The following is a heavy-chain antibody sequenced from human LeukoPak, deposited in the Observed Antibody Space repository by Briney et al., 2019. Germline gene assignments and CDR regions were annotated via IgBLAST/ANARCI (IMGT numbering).Heavy chain of an antibody. D-gene: IGHD4-23*01. CDR3: ARWDVGGNHQYYFDY. CDR2: IYPGDSDT. Sequence: TGESLKISCKGSGYSFTSYWIGWVRQMPGKGLEWMGIIYPGDSDTRYSPSFQGQVTISADKSISTAYLQWSSLKASDTAMYYCARWDVGGNHQYYFDYWGQGTLVTVSS. CDR1: GYSFTSYW. J-gene: IGHJ4*02. V-gene: IGHV5-51*01.